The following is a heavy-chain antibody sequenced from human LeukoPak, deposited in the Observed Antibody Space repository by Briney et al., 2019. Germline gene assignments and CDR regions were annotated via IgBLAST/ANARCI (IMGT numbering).Heavy chain of an antibody. V-gene: IGHV4-38-2*01. J-gene: IGHJ3*02. CDR3: ARGESYGDYFGAFDI. CDR1: GHSISSGYY. D-gene: IGHD4-17*01. Sequence: SETLSLTCAVSGHSISSGYYWGWIRQPPGKGLEWIGYIYHSGSTYYNPSLKSRVIISVDTSKSHFSLKLNSVTAADTAVYYCARGESYGDYFGAFDIWGQGTMVTVSS. CDR2: IYHSGST.